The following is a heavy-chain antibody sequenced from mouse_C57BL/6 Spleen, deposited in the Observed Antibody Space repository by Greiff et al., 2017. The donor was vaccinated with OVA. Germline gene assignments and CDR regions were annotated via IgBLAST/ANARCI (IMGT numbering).Heavy chain of an antibody. Sequence: QVQLQQPGAELVRPGSSVKLSCKASGYTFTSYWMHWVKQRPIQGLEWIGNIDPSDSETHYNQKFKDKATLTVDKSSSTAYMQLSSLTSEDSVVYYCARSGDYDFAYWGQGTLVTVSA. J-gene: IGHJ3*01. CDR3: ARSGDYDFAY. CDR2: IDPSDSET. D-gene: IGHD2-4*01. V-gene: IGHV1-52*01. CDR1: GYTFTSYW.